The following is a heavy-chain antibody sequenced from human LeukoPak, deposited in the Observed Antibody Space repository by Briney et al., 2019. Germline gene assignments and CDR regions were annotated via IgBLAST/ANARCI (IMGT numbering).Heavy chain of an antibody. D-gene: IGHD3-3*01. J-gene: IGHJ5*02. CDR3: ARVTYYDFWSGYGVWFDP. Sequence: SETLSLTCAVYGGSFSGYYWSWIRQPPGKGLEWIGEINHSGSTNYNPSLKSRVTISVDTSKNQFSLKLSSVTAADTAVYYCARVTYYDFWSGYGVWFDPWGQGTLVTVSS. V-gene: IGHV4-34*01. CDR2: INHSGST. CDR1: GGSFSGYY.